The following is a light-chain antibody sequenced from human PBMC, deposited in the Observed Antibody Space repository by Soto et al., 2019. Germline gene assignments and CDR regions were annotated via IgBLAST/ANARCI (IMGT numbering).Light chain of an antibody. CDR2: EVS. Sequence: QSALTQPASVSGSPGQSVTISCTGTACDIGAYNYVSWYQQHPGKAPKLMIYEVSNRPSGVSNRFSGSKSGNTASLTISGLQAEDEADYYCSSYTSYSIPVVFGGGTKLTVL. V-gene: IGLV2-14*01. CDR3: SSYTSYSIPVV. CDR1: ACDIGAYNY. J-gene: IGLJ2*01.